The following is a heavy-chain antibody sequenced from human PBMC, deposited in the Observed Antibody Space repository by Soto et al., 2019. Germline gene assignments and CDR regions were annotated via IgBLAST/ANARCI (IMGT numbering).Heavy chain of an antibody. V-gene: IGHV3-11*06. CDR1: GFTFGDSY. Sequence: QVQLVESGGGLVPPGGSLRLSCAGSGFTFGDSYMSWIRQAPGKGLEWLSYISPGSRYPAYADSVKGRFTISRDNARRSLFLQMTSLTAEDTAMYYCVRGGGGGLFDPWGQGTMGTVSS. CDR3: VRGGGGGLFDP. CDR2: ISPGSRYP. J-gene: IGHJ5*02. D-gene: IGHD2-15*01.